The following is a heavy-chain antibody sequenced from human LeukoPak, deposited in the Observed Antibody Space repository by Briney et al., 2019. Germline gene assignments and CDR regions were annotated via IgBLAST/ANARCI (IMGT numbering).Heavy chain of an antibody. J-gene: IGHJ4*02. CDR2: TFYDGSS. CDR1: SGSISNRSTN. D-gene: IGHD3-10*01. Sequence: PSETLSLTCTVSSGSISNRSTNWGWIRQPPGKGLEWLGSTFYDGSSDYNPSLKSRVTISVDTSKNKFYLKVNSVTAADTAVYFCARYYGSVRAADYWGQGTLVTVSS. V-gene: IGHV4-39*01. CDR3: ARYYGSVRAADY.